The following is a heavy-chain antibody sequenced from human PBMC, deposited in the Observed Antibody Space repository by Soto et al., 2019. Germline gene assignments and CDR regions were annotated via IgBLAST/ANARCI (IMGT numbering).Heavy chain of an antibody. Sequence: QVQLVQSGAEVKKPGASVKVSCKASGYTFTNYGVSWVRQAPGQGLEWMGWIITYKGNTNYAQKFQGRVTMTTDTSTSTAYMELRSLRSDDTAIYYCAKVQEKWSKFFDYWGQGTLVTVSS. D-gene: IGHD2-15*01. CDR2: IITYKGNT. J-gene: IGHJ4*02. CDR3: AKVQEKWSKFFDY. V-gene: IGHV1-18*01. CDR1: GYTFTNYG.